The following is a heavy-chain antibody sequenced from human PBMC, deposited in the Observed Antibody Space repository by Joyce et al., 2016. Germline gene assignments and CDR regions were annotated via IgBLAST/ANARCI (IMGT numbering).Heavy chain of an antibody. V-gene: IGHV3-7*04. CDR2: INPDGSKN. CDR1: GFTLSSHW. J-gene: IGHJ4*02. D-gene: IGHD1-1*01. CDR3: AREFKWNWDV. Sequence: EVQLVESGGGLVQPGGSPRLSWAASGFTLSSHWMSWVRQVPGKGLELVAKINPDGSKNNYADSVKGRFIISRDKAKKSLYGQMHRLRAEDTAVYYCAREFKWNWDVWGQGTLGTVSS.